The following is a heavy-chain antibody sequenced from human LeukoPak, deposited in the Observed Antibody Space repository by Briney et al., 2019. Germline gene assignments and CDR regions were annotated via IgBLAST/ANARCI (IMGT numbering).Heavy chain of an antibody. V-gene: IGHV1-46*01. D-gene: IGHD3-16*01. CDR2: INPSGGST. J-gene: IGHJ4*02. CDR1: GYTFTSQY. CDR3: ARDFGNDYVFSY. Sequence: GASVKVSCKASGYTFTSQYIHWVRQAPGQGLEWMGIINPSGGSTSNAQKFQGRVTMTRDMSTSTVYMELSSLRSEDTAVYYCARDFGNDYVFSYWGQGTLVTVS.